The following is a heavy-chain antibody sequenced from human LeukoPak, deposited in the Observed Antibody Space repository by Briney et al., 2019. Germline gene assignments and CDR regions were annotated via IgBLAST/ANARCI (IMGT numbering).Heavy chain of an antibody. Sequence: SETLSLTCTVSGGSISSYYWSWIRQPPGKGLEWIGYIYYSGSTNYKPSLKSRVTISVDTSKNQFSLKLSSVTAADTAVYYCARGGYYGSGNDFRFDPWGQGILVTVSS. CDR3: ARGGYYGSGNDFRFDP. CDR2: IYYSGST. D-gene: IGHD3-10*01. CDR1: GGSISSYY. V-gene: IGHV4-59*01. J-gene: IGHJ5*02.